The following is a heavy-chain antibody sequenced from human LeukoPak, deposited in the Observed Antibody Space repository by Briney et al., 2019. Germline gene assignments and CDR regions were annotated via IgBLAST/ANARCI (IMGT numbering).Heavy chain of an antibody. CDR2: ISSSSSYI. D-gene: IGHD6-19*01. J-gene: IGHJ6*02. V-gene: IGHV3-21*01. Sequence: PGGSLRLSCAASGFTFSSYSMNWVRQAPGKGLEWVSSISSSSSYIYYADSVKGRFTISRDNAKNSLYLQMNSLRAEDTAVYYCARGLPVAGDSYYYGMDVWGQGTTVTVSS. CDR1: GFTFSSYS. CDR3: ARGLPVAGDSYYYGMDV.